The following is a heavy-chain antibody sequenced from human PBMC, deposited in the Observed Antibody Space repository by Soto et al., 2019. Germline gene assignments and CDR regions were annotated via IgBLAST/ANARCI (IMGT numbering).Heavy chain of an antibody. V-gene: IGHV4-59*08. J-gene: IGHJ4*02. CDR1: GGSISSHF. Sequence: VHLQGSGPGLVKPSETLSLTCTVSGGSISSHFWSWIRQPPGQGLEGLGYIYYSGTTNYKPSLKSRVTISVDTSQSQFSLRLSSVTAAATAVYFCARLDGYDHSFDYWGQGALVTVSS. CDR3: ARLDGYDHSFDY. D-gene: IGHD5-12*01. CDR2: IYYSGTT.